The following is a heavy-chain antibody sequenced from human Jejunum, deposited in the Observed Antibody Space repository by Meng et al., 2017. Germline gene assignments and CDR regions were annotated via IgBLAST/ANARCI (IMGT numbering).Heavy chain of an antibody. V-gene: IGHV4-4*07. CDR1: GGSINNNY. CDR2: IHSSGST. D-gene: IGHD2-15*01. J-gene: IGHJ4*02. Sequence: SETLSLTCTDSGGSINNNYWTWIRQPAGKGLEWLGRIHSSGSTNYNPSLESRVTMSVDTSKNQFYLKVNSVTAADTAVYYCARGDYCSGDSCHSNYNDFWGQGTLVTVSS. CDR3: ARGDYCSGDSCHSNYNDF.